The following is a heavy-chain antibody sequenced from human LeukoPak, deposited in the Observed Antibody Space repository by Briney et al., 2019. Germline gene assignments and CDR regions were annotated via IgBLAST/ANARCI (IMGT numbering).Heavy chain of an antibody. V-gene: IGHV4-38-2*01. J-gene: IGHJ3*02. CDR3: ARLTYYDILTGYFAFDI. D-gene: IGHD3-9*01. Sequence: PSETLSLTCAVSGYSISSGYYWGWLRQPPGEGLEWIGSIYHSGSTYYNPSLKSRVTISVDTSKNPFSLKLSSVTAADTAVYYCARLTYYDILTGYFAFDIWGQGTMVSVSS. CDR2: IYHSGST. CDR1: GYSISSGYY.